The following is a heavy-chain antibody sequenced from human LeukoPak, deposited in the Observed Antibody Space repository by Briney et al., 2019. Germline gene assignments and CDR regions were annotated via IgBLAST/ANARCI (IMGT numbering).Heavy chain of an antibody. CDR2: ISSSSSYI. CDR1: GFTFSSYE. V-gene: IGHV3-21*05. D-gene: IGHD3-10*01. J-gene: IGHJ5*02. CDR3: ARNNWFGEFENWFDP. Sequence: PGGSLRLSCAASGFTFSSYEMNWVRLAPGKGLEWVSYISSSSSYIYYADSMKGRFTISRDNAKNSLYLQMNSLRAEDTAVYYCARNNWFGEFENWFDPWGQGTLVTVSS.